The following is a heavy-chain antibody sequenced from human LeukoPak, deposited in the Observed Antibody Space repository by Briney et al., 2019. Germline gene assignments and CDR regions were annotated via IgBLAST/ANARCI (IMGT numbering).Heavy chain of an antibody. CDR2: IKTDGSST. CDR1: GFTFSSYW. D-gene: IGHD3-9*01. J-gene: IGHJ4*02. Sequence: PGGSLRLSCAASGFTFSSYWMHWVRQVPGKGLMWVSRIKTDGSSTSYADSVKGRFTISRDNSKNTLYLQMNSLRAEDTAVYYCAKDHSTGYDILTGYPDYWGQGTLVTVSS. CDR3: AKDHSTGYDILTGYPDY. V-gene: IGHV3-74*01.